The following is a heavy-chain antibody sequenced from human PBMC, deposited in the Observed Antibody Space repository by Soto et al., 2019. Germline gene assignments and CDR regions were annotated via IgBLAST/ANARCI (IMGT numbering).Heavy chain of an antibody. Sequence: PGGSLRLSCAASGFSVGSNFMTWVRQAPGKGLEWVSVMKDGGSTNYADSVKGRFTVSRDNSKNTLYLQMNSLRVEDTAVYYCVRDKYCDGGDSYGQFDHWGPGTLVTVSS. D-gene: IGHD2-8*02. J-gene: IGHJ4*02. CDR3: VRDKYCDGGDSYGQFDH. V-gene: IGHV3-53*01. CDR1: GFSVGSNF. CDR2: MKDGGST.